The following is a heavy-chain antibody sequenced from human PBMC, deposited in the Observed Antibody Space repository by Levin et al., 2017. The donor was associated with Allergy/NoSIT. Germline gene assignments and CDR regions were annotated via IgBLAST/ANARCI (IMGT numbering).Heavy chain of an antibody. CDR1: GYTFTSYA. D-gene: IGHD3-9*01. CDR2: INAGNGNT. J-gene: IGHJ4*02. CDR3: ARGQTGLRYFDH. Sequence: ASVKVSCKASGYTFTSYAMHWVRQAPGQRLEWMGWINAGNGNTKYSQKFQGRVTITRDTSASTAYMELSSLRSEDTAVYYCARGQTGLRYFDHWGQGTLVTVSS. V-gene: IGHV1-3*01.